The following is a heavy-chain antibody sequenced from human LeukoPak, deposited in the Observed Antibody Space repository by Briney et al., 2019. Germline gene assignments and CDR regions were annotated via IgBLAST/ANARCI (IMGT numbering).Heavy chain of an antibody. CDR2: IIPIFGTA. V-gene: IGHV1-69*05. J-gene: IGHJ4*02. Sequence: SVKVSXKASGGTFSSYAISWVRQAPGQGLEWMGRIIPIFGTANYAQKFQGRVTITTDESTSTAYMELSSLRSEDTAVYYCARGKDYYDSSGYDFWGQGTLVTVSS. CDR1: GGTFSSYA. CDR3: ARGKDYYDSSGYDF. D-gene: IGHD3-22*01.